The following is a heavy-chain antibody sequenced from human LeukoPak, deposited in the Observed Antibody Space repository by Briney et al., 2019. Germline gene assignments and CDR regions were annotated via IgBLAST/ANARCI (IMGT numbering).Heavy chain of an antibody. CDR1: GFTFSSYG. CDR2: IWYGGSNK. CDR3: ARGSSSWYLGFDY. V-gene: IGHV3-33*01. D-gene: IGHD6-13*01. Sequence: GRPLRLSCAAYGFTFSSYGMHWVRQAPGKGLVWVSVIWYGGSNKYYADSVKGRFTISRDNSKNTLYLQMNSLRAEDTAVYYCARGSSSWYLGFDYWGQGTLVTVSS. J-gene: IGHJ4*02.